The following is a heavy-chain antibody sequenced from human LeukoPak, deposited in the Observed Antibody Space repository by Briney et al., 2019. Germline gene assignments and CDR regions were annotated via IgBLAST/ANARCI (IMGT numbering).Heavy chain of an antibody. CDR3: ARAVGYSSSWWVSNYMDV. V-gene: IGHV4-4*07. CDR1: GGSISNYY. CDR2: IYTSGST. J-gene: IGHJ6*03. Sequence: SETLSLTCTVSGGSISNYYWSWIRQPAGKGLEWIGRIYTSGSTNYNPSLKSRVTMSVDTSKNQFSLKLSSVTAADTAVYYCARAVGYSSSWWVSNYMDVWGKGTTVTVSS. D-gene: IGHD6-6*01.